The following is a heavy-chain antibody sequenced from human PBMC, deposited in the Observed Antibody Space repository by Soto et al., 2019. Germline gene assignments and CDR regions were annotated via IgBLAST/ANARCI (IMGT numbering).Heavy chain of an antibody. V-gene: IGHV1-69*04. D-gene: IGHD4-4*01. CDR2: IXPILGXA. CDR3: ARDTGTVDAFDI. J-gene: IGHJ3*02. CDR1: GGSFSSYT. Sequence: XVEGSCKVSGGSFSSYTISWVRQAPGQGLEGMGRIXPILGXAHYAQKFQGXXTITADKXXSTDYMELSSLRSEDTAVYYCARDTGTVDAFDIWGQGTMVTVSS.